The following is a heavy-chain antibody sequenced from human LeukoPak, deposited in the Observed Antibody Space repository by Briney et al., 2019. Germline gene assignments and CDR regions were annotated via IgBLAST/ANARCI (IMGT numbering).Heavy chain of an antibody. CDR1: GFTFSGSA. V-gene: IGHV3-73*01. D-gene: IGHD4-17*01. CDR3: SRHRGNRDDYGDYFDY. J-gene: IGHJ4*02. CDR2: TKTKANNYAT. Sequence: GGSLRLSCAASGFTFSGSAIHWVRQASGKGLEWVGRTKTKANNYATAYAASVKGRFTISRDDSQNTAYLRMSSLKTEDTAVYYCSRHRGNRDDYGDYFDYWGQGTLVTVSS.